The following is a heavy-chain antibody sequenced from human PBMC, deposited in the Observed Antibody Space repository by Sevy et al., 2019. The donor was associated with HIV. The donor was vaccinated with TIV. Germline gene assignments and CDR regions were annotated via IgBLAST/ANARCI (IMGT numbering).Heavy chain of an antibody. CDR1: GYTFTSYD. CDR2: MNPNSGNT. D-gene: IGHD3-10*01. V-gene: IGHV1-8*01. J-gene: IGHJ6*02. Sequence: ASVKVSCKASGYTFTSYDSNWVRQATGQGLEWMGWMNPNSGNTGYAQRFQGRVTMTRNTSISTAYMELSSLRSEDTAVYYCARETYYYGSGHQMDVWGQGTTVTVSS. CDR3: ARETYYYGSGHQMDV.